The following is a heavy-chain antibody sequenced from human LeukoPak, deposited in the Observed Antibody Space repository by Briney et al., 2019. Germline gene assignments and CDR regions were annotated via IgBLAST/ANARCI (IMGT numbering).Heavy chain of an antibody. V-gene: IGHV3-33*08. D-gene: IGHD6-6*01. CDR3: ARVQKTIAAHSYYYYYSYMDV. CDR2: ISFDGTIK. J-gene: IGHJ6*03. Sequence: GGSLRLSCAASGFTFSSYGIHWVRQAPGKGLEWVAVISFDGTIKYYADSVKGRFTSSRDNSKNTLYLQMNSLRAEDTAVYYCARVQKTIAAHSYYYYYSYMDVWGKGTTVTVSS. CDR1: GFTFSSYG.